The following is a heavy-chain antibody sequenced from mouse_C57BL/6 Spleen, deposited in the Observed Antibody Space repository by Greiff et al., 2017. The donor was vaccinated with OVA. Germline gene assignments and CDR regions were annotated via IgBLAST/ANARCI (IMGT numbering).Heavy chain of an antibody. D-gene: IGHD2-4*01. V-gene: IGHV1-64*01. CDR3: ARSITTAYWYFDV. CDR2: IHPNSGST. CDR1: GYTFTSYW. J-gene: IGHJ1*03. Sequence: QVHVKQSGAELVKPGASVKLSCKASGYTFTSYWMHWVKQRPGQGLEWIGMIHPNSGSTNYNEKFKSKATLTVDKSSSTAYMQLSSLTSEDSAVYYCARSITTAYWYFDVWGTGTTVTVSS.